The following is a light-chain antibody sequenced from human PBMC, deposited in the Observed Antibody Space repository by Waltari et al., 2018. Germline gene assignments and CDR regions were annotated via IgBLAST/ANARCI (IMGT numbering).Light chain of an antibody. J-gene: IGKJ2*01. V-gene: IGKV1-9*01. CDR3: QQLNSYPYT. CDR1: QGISSN. Sequence: DIQLTQSPSFLSASVGDRVTITCRASQGISSNLAWYQQTPGKAPKLLIYAASTLQSGVPSRFSGSGSGTEFTLTISSLQPEDFATYYCQQLNSYPYTFGQGTKLEIK. CDR2: AAS.